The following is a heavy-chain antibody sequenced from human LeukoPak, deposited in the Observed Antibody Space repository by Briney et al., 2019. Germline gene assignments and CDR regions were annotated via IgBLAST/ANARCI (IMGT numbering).Heavy chain of an antibody. CDR1: GFTFDDYA. D-gene: IGHD3-9*01. CDR3: VIWGDYDVLTGYYVPDY. J-gene: IGHJ4*02. CDR2: ISWNSGSI. Sequence: GRSLRLSCAASGFTFDDYAMHWVRQAPGKGLEWVSGISWNSGSIGYVDSVKGRFTISRDNSKNSLYLQMNSLRHEDTAIYYCVIWGDYDVLTGYYVPDYWGQGTLVTVSS. V-gene: IGHV3-9*01.